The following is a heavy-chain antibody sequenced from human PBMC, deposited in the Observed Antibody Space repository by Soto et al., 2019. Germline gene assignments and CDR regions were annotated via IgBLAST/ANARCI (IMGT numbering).Heavy chain of an antibody. D-gene: IGHD3-10*01. J-gene: IGHJ4*02. V-gene: IGHV4-31*03. Sequence: SETLSLTCTVSGGSISSGGYYWSWIRQHPGKGLEWIGYIYYSGSTYYNPSLKSRVTISVDTSKNQFSLKLNSMTAADTAVYYCARHNYGSGSTYFDYWGQGNLVTVSS. CDR3: ARHNYGSGSTYFDY. CDR2: IYYSGST. CDR1: GGSISSGGYY.